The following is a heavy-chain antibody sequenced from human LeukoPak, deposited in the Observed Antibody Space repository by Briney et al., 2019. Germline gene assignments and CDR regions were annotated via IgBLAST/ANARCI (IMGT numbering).Heavy chain of an antibody. CDR1: GGSFSGYY. Sequence: SETLSLTCAVYGGSFSGYYWSWIRQPPGKGLEWIGEINHSGSTNYNPSLKSRVTISVDTSKNQFSLKLGSVTAADTAVYYCARRIAARRTFGYWGQGTLVTVSS. CDR2: INHSGST. V-gene: IGHV4-34*01. CDR3: ARRIAARRTFGY. D-gene: IGHD6-6*01. J-gene: IGHJ4*02.